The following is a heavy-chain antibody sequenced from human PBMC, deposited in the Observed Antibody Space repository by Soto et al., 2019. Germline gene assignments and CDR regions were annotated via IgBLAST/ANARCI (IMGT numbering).Heavy chain of an antibody. Sequence: SETLSLTCTVSGGSINSSSYYWGWVRQPPGKGLDWIGSIYYSGSTYYNPSLKSRVSVSVDTSKNQFSLKLASVTAADTAVYYCVRHNYYDSTFDTWGQGTLVTVSS. V-gene: IGHV4-39*01. D-gene: IGHD3-22*01. J-gene: IGHJ4*02. CDR3: VRHNYYDSTFDT. CDR2: IYYSGST. CDR1: GGSINSSSYY.